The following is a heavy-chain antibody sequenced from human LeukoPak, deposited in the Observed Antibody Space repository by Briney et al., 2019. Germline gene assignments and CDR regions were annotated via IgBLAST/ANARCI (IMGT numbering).Heavy chain of an antibody. CDR1: GFTLSSYA. V-gene: IGHV3-30*04. Sequence: GGSLRLSCAASGFTLSSYAMHWVRQAPGKGLEWVAVISYDGSNKYYADSVKGRFTISRDNSKNTLYLQMNSLRAEDTAVYYCARDSYRDWFDPWGQGTLVTVSS. J-gene: IGHJ5*02. CDR3: ARDSYRDWFDP. D-gene: IGHD4-11*01. CDR2: ISYDGSNK.